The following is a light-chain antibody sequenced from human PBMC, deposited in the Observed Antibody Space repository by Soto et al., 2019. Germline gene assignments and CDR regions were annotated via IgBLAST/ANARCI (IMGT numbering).Light chain of an antibody. Sequence: DIQMTQSPSSLSASVGDTVSITRRASQLISSDLNWFQQKPGKAPKLLIYGASVLQRGVPSRVSGSGSGTDFTLTIRSLQPEDFATYYCQQSYSTPLTFGGGTKVDIK. J-gene: IGKJ4*01. V-gene: IGKV1-39*01. CDR3: QQSYSTPLT. CDR2: GAS. CDR1: QLISSD.